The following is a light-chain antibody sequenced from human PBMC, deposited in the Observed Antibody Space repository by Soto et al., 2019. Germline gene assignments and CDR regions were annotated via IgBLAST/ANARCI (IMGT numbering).Light chain of an antibody. J-gene: IGKJ5*01. Sequence: DIQMTQYPSSVSASVGDRVTITCRASQGISSWLAWYQQKPRKAPKLLIYNASRLQSGVPSRFSGSGSGTQFTLTISSLQPEDFAIYYCQQAYTFPITFGQGTRLEIK. CDR1: QGISSW. CDR2: NAS. CDR3: QQAYTFPIT. V-gene: IGKV1-12*01.